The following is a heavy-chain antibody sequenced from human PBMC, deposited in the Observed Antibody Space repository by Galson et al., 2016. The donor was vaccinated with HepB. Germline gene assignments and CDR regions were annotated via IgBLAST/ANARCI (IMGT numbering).Heavy chain of an antibody. CDR1: GYTFTIYG. CDR2: ISAYHGTT. D-gene: IGHD2-2*01. V-gene: IGHV1-18*01. Sequence: SVKVSCKASGYTFTIYGISWVRQAPGQGLEWIGWISAYHGTTDYAETLQGRFTMSTDTSTSTAYMELRSLRSDDTAVYYCAKDPRKIRYQLLEIYYYYYAMDVWGQGTTVTVSS. CDR3: AKDPRKIRYQLLEIYYYYYAMDV. J-gene: IGHJ6*02.